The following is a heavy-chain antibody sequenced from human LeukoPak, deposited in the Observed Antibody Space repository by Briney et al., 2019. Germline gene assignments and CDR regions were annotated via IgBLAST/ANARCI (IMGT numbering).Heavy chain of an antibody. J-gene: IGHJ3*02. V-gene: IGHV4-34*01. D-gene: IGHD6-19*01. CDR3: ARGRRQWLVLAAFDI. CDR2: INHSGST. Sequence: SETLSLTCAVYGGSFSGYYWCWIRQPPGKGLEWIGEINHSGSTNYNPSLKSRVTISVDTSKNQFSLKLSSVTAADTAVYYCARGRRQWLVLAAFDIWGQGTMVTVSS. CDR1: GGSFSGYY.